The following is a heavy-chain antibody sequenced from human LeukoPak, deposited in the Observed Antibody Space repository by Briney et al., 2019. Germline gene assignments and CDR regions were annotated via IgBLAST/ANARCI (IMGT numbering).Heavy chain of an antibody. Sequence: PSETLSLTCAVYGGSFSGYYWSWIRQPPGKGLEWIGEINHSGSTNYNPSLKSRVTISVDTSKNQFSLKLSSVTAAETAVYYCARRSSITMVRGVIPYGMDVWGQGTTVTVSS. CDR1: GGSFSGYY. V-gene: IGHV4-34*01. CDR3: ARRSSITMVRGVIPYGMDV. D-gene: IGHD3-10*01. CDR2: INHSGST. J-gene: IGHJ6*02.